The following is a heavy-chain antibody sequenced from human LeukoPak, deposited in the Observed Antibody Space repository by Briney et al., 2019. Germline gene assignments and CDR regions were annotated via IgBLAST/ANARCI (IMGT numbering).Heavy chain of an antibody. J-gene: IGHJ4*02. D-gene: IGHD3-16*01. V-gene: IGHV1-2*02. Sequence: ASVKVSCKASGYTFTDYYIHWVRQAPGQGLECMGWINPNSGGTNYAQKFRGRVTMTRDTSISTAYMELSRLRSDDTAVYYCARDREDYALDYWGQGTLVTVSS. CDR1: GYTFTDYY. CDR3: ARDREDYALDY. CDR2: INPNSGGT.